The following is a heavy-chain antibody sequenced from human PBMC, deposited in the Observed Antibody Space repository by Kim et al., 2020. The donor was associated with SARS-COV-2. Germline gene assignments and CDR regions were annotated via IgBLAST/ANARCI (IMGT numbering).Heavy chain of an antibody. V-gene: IGHV1-3*01. D-gene: IGHD2-15*01. CDR3: ARGEYCSGSWCNPLMDV. J-gene: IGHJ6*02. Sequence: ASVKVSCKASGYTFTHYAVHWVRQAPGQRLECMGWINAGNGNTKYSQKFQDRVTITRDTSATTAYMELSSLRFEDTAVYYCARGEYCSGSWCNPLMDVWGQGTAVTVSS. CDR2: INAGNGNT. CDR1: GYTFTHYA.